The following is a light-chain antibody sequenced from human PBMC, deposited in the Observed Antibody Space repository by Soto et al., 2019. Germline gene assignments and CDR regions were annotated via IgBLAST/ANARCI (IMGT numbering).Light chain of an antibody. CDR3: SSYTSSSTS. CDR1: SSDVGGYNY. CDR2: DVS. J-gene: IGLJ1*01. V-gene: IGLV2-14*01. Sequence: QSALTQPASVSGSPGQSITISCTGTSSDVGGYNYVSWYQQHPGKAPKLMIYDVSNRPSGVSNRFSGSKSGNTASLTISGPQAEDEADYYCSSYTSSSTSFGTGTKVTVL.